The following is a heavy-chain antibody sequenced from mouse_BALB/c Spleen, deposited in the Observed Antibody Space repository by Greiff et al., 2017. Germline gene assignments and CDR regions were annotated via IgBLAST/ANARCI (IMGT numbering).Heavy chain of an antibody. Sequence: QVQLQQSGAELVKPGASVKLSCKASGYTFTSYWMHWVKQRPGQGLEWIGEIDPSDSYTNYNQKFKGKATLTVDKSSSTAYMQLSSLTSEDSAVYYCARGNYYGRDYWGQGTTLTVSS. J-gene: IGHJ2*01. CDR1: GYTFTSYW. D-gene: IGHD1-2*01. CDR3: ARGNYYGRDY. CDR2: IDPSDSYT. V-gene: IGHV1-69*02.